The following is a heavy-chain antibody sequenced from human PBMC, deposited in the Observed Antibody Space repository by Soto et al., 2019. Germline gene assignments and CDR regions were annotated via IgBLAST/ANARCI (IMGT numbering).Heavy chain of an antibody. CDR3: ARFGAAAAHDDN. J-gene: IGHJ4*01. D-gene: IGHD6-13*01. V-gene: IGHV4-59*01. CDR2: VHFSGST. CDR1: GVSISENQ. Sequence: QVRLEESGPGLVKPSQTLSLTCDVSGVSISENQWSWIRQAPGKGLEWVGYVHFSGSTTYNPSLAPRLNISFDMSKSQVYLQLTSVTAADTAAYYCARFGAAAAHDDNWGRGVLVTVSS.